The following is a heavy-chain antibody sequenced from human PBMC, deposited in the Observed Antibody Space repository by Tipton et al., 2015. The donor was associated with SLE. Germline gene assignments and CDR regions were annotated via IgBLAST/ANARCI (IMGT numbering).Heavy chain of an antibody. D-gene: IGHD6-19*01. CDR1: GFTFSSYS. V-gene: IGHV3-48*04. CDR2: ISSSSSTI. Sequence: SLRLSCAASGFTFSSYSMNWVRQAPGKGLEWVSYISSSSSTIYYADSVKGRFTISRDNAKNSLYLQMNSLRAEDTAVYYCARAAVGSGSYWGQGTLVTVSS. CDR3: ARAAVGSGSY. J-gene: IGHJ4*02.